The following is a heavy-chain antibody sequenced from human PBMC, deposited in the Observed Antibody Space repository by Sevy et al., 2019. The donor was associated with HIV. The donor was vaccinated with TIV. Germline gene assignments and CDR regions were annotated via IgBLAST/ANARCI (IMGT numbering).Heavy chain of an antibody. V-gene: IGHV6-1*01. D-gene: IGHD1-7*01. CDR1: GDSVSTSSAT. Sequence: SQTLSLTCAIPGDSVSTSSATWNWFRQSPSRGLEWLGRTYYRCKWYSDYEVSVKGRVTINPDTSKNQFSLHLESVTPEDTAVYFCARGDELNSYYYGMDVWGQGTTVTVSS. J-gene: IGHJ6*02. CDR2: TYYRCKWYS. CDR3: ARGDELNSYYYGMDV.